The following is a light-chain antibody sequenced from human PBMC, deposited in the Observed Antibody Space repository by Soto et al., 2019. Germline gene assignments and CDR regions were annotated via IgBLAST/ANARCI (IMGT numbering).Light chain of an antibody. CDR3: QHYRSSPLT. CDR1: HSVGSY. Sequence: EIVLTQSPGTLSLSPGERGTLSCRASHSVGSYLAWYQQKPGQAPRLLISDTSSRATGIPDRFSGSGSGTDFTLTISRLQPEDFAVYYCQHYRSSPLTFGGGTKVEIK. J-gene: IGKJ4*01. V-gene: IGKV3-20*01. CDR2: DTS.